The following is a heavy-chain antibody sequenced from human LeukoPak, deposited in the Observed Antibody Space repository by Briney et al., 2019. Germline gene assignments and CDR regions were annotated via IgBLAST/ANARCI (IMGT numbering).Heavy chain of an antibody. CDR3: ARGGIAVAGPQAFDI. J-gene: IGHJ3*02. Sequence: SETLSLTCAVYGGSFSGYYWSWIRQPPGKGLEWIGEINNSGSTNYNPSLKSRVTISVDTSKNQFSLKLSSVTAADTAVYYCARGGIAVAGPQAFDIWGQGTMVTVSS. V-gene: IGHV4-34*01. D-gene: IGHD6-19*01. CDR2: INNSGST. CDR1: GGSFSGYY.